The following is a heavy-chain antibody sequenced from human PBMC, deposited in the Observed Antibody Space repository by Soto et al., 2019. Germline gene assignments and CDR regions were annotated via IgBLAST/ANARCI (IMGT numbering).Heavy chain of an antibody. D-gene: IGHD3-10*01. CDR1: GYTFTSYD. V-gene: IGHV1-8*01. J-gene: IGHJ6*02. CDR2: MNPNSGNT. CDR3: ARSAVRGVRGYYYYYGMDV. Sequence: ASVKVSCKASGYTFTSYDINWVRQATGQGLEWMGWMNPNSGNTGYAQKFQGRVTMTRNTSISTAYMELSSLRSEDTAVYYCARSAVRGVRGYYYYYGMDVWGQGTTVTVSS.